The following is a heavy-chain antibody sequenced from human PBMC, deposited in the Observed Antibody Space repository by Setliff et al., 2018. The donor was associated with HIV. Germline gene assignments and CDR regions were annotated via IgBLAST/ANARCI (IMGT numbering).Heavy chain of an antibody. CDR1: GFTFSDYY. J-gene: IGHJ4*02. Sequence: GGSLRLSCEASGFTFSDYYMSWIRKAPGKGLEWVSSISSNSGEIFYAESLKGRFTISRDNPKNSLYLQMNSLRAEDTAVYYCASRSDYWGQGTLVTVSS. CDR3: ASRSDY. CDR2: ISSNSGEI. V-gene: IGHV3-11*06.